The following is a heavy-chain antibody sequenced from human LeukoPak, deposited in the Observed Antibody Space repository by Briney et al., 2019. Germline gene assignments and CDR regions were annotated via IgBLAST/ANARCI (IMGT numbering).Heavy chain of an antibody. CDR1: GFSFSNYP. Sequence: GGSLRLSCAASGFSFSNYPMHWVRQAPGKGLEWVALIWYDGSNKYYTDSVKGRLTISRDNSKDTLFLQMNSLRAEDTAVYYCAREGPRGNSQFDYWGQGTLVTVSS. D-gene: IGHD2/OR15-2a*01. CDR2: IWYDGSNK. J-gene: IGHJ4*02. V-gene: IGHV3-33*08. CDR3: AREGPRGNSQFDY.